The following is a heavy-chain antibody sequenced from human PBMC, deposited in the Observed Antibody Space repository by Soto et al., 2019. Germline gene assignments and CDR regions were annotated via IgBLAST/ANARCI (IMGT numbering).Heavy chain of an antibody. V-gene: IGHV3-33*01. D-gene: IGHD4-17*01. CDR2: IWYDGSNK. J-gene: IGHJ4*02. CDR1: GFTFSSYG. Sequence: VQLVESGGGVVQPGRSLRLSCAASGFTFSSYGMHWVRQAPGKGLEWVAVIWYDGSNKYYADSVKGRFTISRDNSKNTLYLQMNSLRAEDTAVYYCARFTVTTGVDYWGQGTLVTVSS. CDR3: ARFTVTTGVDY.